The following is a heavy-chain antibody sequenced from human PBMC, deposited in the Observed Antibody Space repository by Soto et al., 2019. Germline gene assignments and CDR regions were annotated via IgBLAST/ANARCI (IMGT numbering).Heavy chain of an antibody. CDR3: AKSPEYSSSWVYYYYYYYGMDV. CDR2: ISGSGGST. V-gene: IGHV3-23*01. CDR1: GFTFSSYA. D-gene: IGHD6-6*01. Sequence: GGSLRLSCAASGFTFSSYAMSWVRQAPGKGLEWVSAISGSGGSTYYADSVKGRFTISRDNSKNTLYLQMNSLRAEDTAVYYCAKSPEYSSSWVYYYYYYYGMDVWGQGTTVTVSS. J-gene: IGHJ6*02.